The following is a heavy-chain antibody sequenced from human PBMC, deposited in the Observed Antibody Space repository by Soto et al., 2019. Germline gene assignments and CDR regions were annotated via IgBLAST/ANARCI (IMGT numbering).Heavy chain of an antibody. V-gene: IGHV3-30*18. CDR2: ISYDGSNK. CDR1: GFTFSSYG. CDR3: AKASIAAHRDPYYYYYYGMDV. J-gene: IGHJ6*02. Sequence: LRLSCAASGFTFSSYGMHWVRQAPGKGLEWVAVISYDGSNKYYADSVKGRFTISRDNSKNTLYLQMNSLRAEDTAVYYCAKASIAAHRDPYYYYYYGMDVWGQGTTVTVSS. D-gene: IGHD6-6*01.